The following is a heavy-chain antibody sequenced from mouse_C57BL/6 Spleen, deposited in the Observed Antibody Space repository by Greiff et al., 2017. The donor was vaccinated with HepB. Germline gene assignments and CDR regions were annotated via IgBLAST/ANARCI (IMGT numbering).Heavy chain of an antibody. CDR3: ARHEDPRYGRLRYFDV. V-gene: IGHV1-62-2*01. D-gene: IGHD1-1*02. CDR2: FYPGSGSI. CDR1: GYTFTEYT. J-gene: IGHJ1*03. Sequence: QVQLQQSGAELVKPGASVKLSCKASGYTFTEYTIHWVKQRSGQGLEWIGWFYPGSGSIKYNEKFKDKATLTADKSSSTVYMELSRLTSEDSAVYVCARHEDPRYGRLRYFDVWGTGTTVTVSS.